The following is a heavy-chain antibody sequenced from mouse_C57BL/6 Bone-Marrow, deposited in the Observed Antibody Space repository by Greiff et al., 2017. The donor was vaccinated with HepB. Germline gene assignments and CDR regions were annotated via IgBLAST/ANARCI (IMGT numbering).Heavy chain of an antibody. Sequence: VQLQQSGPELVKPGASVKIPCKASGYTFTNYNMNWVKQSPGKGLEWIGDINPNNGGTIYNQKFKGKATLTVDKSSSTAYMELRSLTSEDTAVYSCATYCYGLGFAYWGQGTLVTVSA. CDR1: GYTFTNYN. CDR2: INPNNGGT. V-gene: IGHV1-18*01. CDR3: ATYCYGLGFAY. D-gene: IGHD1-1*01. J-gene: IGHJ3*01.